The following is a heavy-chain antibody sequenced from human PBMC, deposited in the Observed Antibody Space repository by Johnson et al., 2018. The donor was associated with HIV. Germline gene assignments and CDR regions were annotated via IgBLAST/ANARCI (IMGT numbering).Heavy chain of an antibody. CDR2: IYSGGST. J-gene: IGHJ3*02. CDR1: GFTVSSNY. Sequence: EVQLVESGGGLVQPGGSLRLSCAASGFTVSSNYMSWVRQAPGKVLEWVSVIYSGGSTYYAYSVKGRFTISRDNSKNTLYLQMNSLRAEDTAVYYCARDRLTIFGVALEAFDIWGQGTMVTVSS. V-gene: IGHV3-66*01. D-gene: IGHD3-3*01. CDR3: ARDRLTIFGVALEAFDI.